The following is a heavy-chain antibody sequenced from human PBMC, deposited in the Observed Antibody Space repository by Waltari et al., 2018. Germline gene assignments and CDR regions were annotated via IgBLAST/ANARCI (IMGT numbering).Heavy chain of an antibody. CDR1: GDSIISDRYY. CDR3: ARDDSGTYTLNDDAFDI. Sequence: QVQLQESGPGLVKPSQTLTLTCTVSGDSIISDRYYWSWIRQPAGKGLEWVGRVQGSVKSTYNPSFRSRIYISVDASRNQFSLKLTSVTAADTGVYYCARDDSGTYTLNDDAFDIWGQGRMVVVSS. J-gene: IGHJ3*02. V-gene: IGHV4-61*02. CDR2: VQGSVKS. D-gene: IGHD1-26*01.